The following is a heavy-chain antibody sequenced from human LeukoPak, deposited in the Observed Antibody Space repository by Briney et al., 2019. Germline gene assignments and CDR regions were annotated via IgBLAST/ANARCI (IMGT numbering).Heavy chain of an antibody. CDR2: INPSGGST. CDR1: GYTFTSYY. Sequence: ASVKVSCKASGYTFTSYYMHWVRQAPGQGLEWMGIINPSGGSTRYAQNLQGRVTMTRDMSTSTVYMEPSSLRSEDTAVYYCARDVYGANSGAFDIWGQGTMVTVSS. J-gene: IGHJ3*02. D-gene: IGHD4-23*01. CDR3: ARDVYGANSGAFDI. V-gene: IGHV1-46*01.